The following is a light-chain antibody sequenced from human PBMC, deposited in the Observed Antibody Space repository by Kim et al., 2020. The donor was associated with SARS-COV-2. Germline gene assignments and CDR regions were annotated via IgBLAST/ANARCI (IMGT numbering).Light chain of an antibody. CDR2: EDD. Sequence: GRTVTIACARSIGSVDDNYGQWYQQRPGGVPTAVIYEDDQRPSGVSDRFSGSIDNSSNSASLTISGLRTEDEADYYCKSYNRDNVLFGGGTQLTVL. J-gene: IGLJ2*01. CDR3: KSYNRDNVL. V-gene: IGLV6-57*03. CDR1: IGSVDDNY.